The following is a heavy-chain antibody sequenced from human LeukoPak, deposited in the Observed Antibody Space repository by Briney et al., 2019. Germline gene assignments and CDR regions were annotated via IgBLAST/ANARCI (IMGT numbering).Heavy chain of an antibody. V-gene: IGHV3-7*01. D-gene: IGHD2/OR15-2a*01. CDR1: GFTFSSYW. CDR3: LVTPRSRGFDY. CDR2: IRQDGSVQ. J-gene: IGHJ4*02. Sequence: GSLRLSCAASGFTFSSYWMSLVRQAPGKGLEGVASIRQDGSVQNYVDSVKGRFTISRDNPKNSVYLQISSLRAEDTAVYYCLVTPRSRGFDYWGQGTLVTVSS.